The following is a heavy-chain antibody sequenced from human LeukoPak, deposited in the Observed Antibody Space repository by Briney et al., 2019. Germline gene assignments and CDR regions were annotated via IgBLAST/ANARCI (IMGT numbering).Heavy chain of an antibody. J-gene: IGHJ5*02. CDR3: ARYRNSGSWTGYWFDT. CDR2: ISYSGTT. Sequence: SETLSLTCSVSDDSISSHYWSWIRQPPGKGLEWIAYISYSGTTNYNPSLKSRVSISVDSSKNQFSLGLNSVTAADTAVYYCARYRNSGSWTGYWFDTWGQGVLVTVSS. V-gene: IGHV4-59*11. CDR1: DDSISSHY. D-gene: IGHD1-26*01.